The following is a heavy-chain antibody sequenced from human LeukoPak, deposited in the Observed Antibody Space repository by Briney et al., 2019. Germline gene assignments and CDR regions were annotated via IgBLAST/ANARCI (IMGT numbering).Heavy chain of an antibody. CDR2: IIPILGIA. V-gene: IGHV1-69*04. Sequence: SVKVSCKASGGTFSSYAISWVRQVPGQGLEWMGRIIPILGIANYAQKFQGRVTMTRDTSISTAYMELSRLRSDDTAVYYCARTGSGAGYYYYYYGMDVWGQGTTVTVSS. CDR3: ARTGSGAGYYYYYYGMDV. D-gene: IGHD3-10*01. CDR1: GGTFSSYA. J-gene: IGHJ6*02.